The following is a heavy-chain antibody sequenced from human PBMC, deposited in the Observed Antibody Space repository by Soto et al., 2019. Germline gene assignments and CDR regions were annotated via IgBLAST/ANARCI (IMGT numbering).Heavy chain of an antibody. V-gene: IGHV5-10-1*01. D-gene: IGHD3-22*01. CDR3: ARQIYDSDTGPNFQYYFDS. Sequence: GESLKIFCKGSGYSFAGYWITWVRQKPGKGLEWMGRIDPSDSQTYYSPSFRGHVTISVTKSITTVFLQWSSLRASDTAMYYCARQIYDSDTGPNFQYYFDSWGQGTPVTVSS. CDR1: GYSFAGYW. CDR2: IDPSDSQT. J-gene: IGHJ4*02.